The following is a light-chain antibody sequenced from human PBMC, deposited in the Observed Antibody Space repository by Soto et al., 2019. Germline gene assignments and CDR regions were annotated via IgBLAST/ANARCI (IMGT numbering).Light chain of an antibody. J-gene: IGLJ2*01. Sequence: QSVLTQPASVSGSPGQSITISCTGTSSDVGGYNHVSWYQQHPGKAPKLMIYEVNNRPSGVSNRFSGSKSGNTASLTISGLQAEDEADYYCNSYTSSSTRVFGGGTKLTVL. V-gene: IGLV2-14*01. CDR2: EVN. CDR1: SSDVGGYNH. CDR3: NSYTSSSTRV.